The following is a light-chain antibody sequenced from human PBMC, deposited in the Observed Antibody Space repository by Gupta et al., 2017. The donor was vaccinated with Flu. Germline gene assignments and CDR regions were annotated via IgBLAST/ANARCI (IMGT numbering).Light chain of an antibody. Sequence: EIVLTQSPGTLSLSPGERATLSCRASQSVSRSYLAWYQQKPGQAPRLLIYGASSRTTGIPDRFSGSGSGTDFTLTISRLEAEDFAVYYCQQDGTSHLTFGGGTKVEI. J-gene: IGKJ4*01. CDR1: QSVSRSY. CDR2: GAS. V-gene: IGKV3-20*01. CDR3: QQDGTSHLT.